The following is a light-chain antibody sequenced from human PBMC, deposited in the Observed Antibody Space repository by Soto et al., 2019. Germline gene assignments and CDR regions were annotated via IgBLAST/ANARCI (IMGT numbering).Light chain of an antibody. Sequence: EMVLTQSPATLSLSPGERVTLSCRASQSVSNSLVWYQQKAGQAPRRLIYGISYRATGVPARFSGSGSGTDFTLTISSLEPEEFAIYYCQQGSDWPPRYTFGQGTKLEI. V-gene: IGKV3-11*01. CDR1: QSVSNS. CDR2: GIS. J-gene: IGKJ2*01. CDR3: QQGSDWPPRYT.